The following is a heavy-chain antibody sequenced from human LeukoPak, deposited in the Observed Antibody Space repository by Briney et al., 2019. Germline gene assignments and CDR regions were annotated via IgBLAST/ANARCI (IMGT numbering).Heavy chain of an antibody. CDR1: GYTFTSYY. CDR2: INPNGDST. Sequence: ASVKVSCKASGYTFTSYYIHWVRQAPGQGLEWMGLINPNGDSTDYAQKFQGRVTMTRDTSTSTVYMELSSLRSEDAAVYYCARAAGDTYGCRYYFGSWGQGTLVTVSS. J-gene: IGHJ4*02. CDR3: ARAAGDTYGCRYYFGS. D-gene: IGHD3-10*01. V-gene: IGHV1-46*01.